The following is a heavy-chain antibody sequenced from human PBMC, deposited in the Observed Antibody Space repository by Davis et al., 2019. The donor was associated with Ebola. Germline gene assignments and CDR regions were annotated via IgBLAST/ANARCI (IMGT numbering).Heavy chain of an antibody. CDR3: ARLYYYGSGSYFWYYGMDV. D-gene: IGHD3-10*01. CDR2: IYYSGST. V-gene: IGHV4-39*01. J-gene: IGHJ6*02. Sequence: MPSETLSLTCTVSGGSISSYYWSWIRQPPGKGLEWIGSIYYSGSTYYNPSLKSRVTISVDTSKNQFSLKLSSVTAADTAVYYCARLYYYGSGSYFWYYGMDVWGQGTTVTVSS. CDR1: GGSISSYY.